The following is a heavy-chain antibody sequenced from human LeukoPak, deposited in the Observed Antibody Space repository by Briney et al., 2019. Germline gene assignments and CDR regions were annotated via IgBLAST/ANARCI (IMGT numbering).Heavy chain of an antibody. CDR1: GGSISSSSYY. J-gene: IGHJ3*02. CDR2: IYYSGST. CDR3: ATIYYDSSGYSDAFFI. V-gene: IGHV4-39*07. Sequence: SETLSLTCTVSGGSISSSSYYWGWIRQPPGKGLEWIGSIYYSGSTYYNPSLKSRVTISVDTSKNQFSLKLSSVTAADTAVYYCATIYYDSSGYSDAFFIWGQGGMVTVSS. D-gene: IGHD3-22*01.